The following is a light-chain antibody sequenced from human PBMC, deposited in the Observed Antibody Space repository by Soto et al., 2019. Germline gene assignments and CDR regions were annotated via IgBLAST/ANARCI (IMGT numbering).Light chain of an antibody. V-gene: IGKV3-15*01. CDR1: QSISIN. CDR3: QQHNNWHPT. CDR2: GAS. Sequence: EIVMTQSPATLSVSPGERVTLSCRASQSISINLAWYQRKPGQSPRLLFSGASTRATGVPVRFSGSGSGTEFTLSISSLQSEDFAVYFCQQHNNWHPTFGQGTKVEI. J-gene: IGKJ1*01.